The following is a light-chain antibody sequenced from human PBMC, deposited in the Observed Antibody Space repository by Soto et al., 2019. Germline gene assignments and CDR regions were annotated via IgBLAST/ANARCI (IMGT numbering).Light chain of an antibody. CDR1: QSVSSSY. V-gene: IGKV3-20*01. J-gene: IGKJ1*01. CDR2: GAS. Sequence: EIVLTQSPGTLSLSPGERATLSCRASQSVSSSYLAWYQQKPGQAHRLLIYGASSRATGIPDRFSGSGSGTDFTLTISRLEPEDFAVYYCQKYGSSPQTLGQGTKVEIK. CDR3: QKYGSSPQT.